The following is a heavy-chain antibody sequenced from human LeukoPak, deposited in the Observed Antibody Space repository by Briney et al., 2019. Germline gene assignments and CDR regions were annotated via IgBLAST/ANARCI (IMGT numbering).Heavy chain of an antibody. Sequence: TSETLSLTCIVSGGSISSISSNNYHWGWIRQPPGKGLEWIGSIYYSGSTYYNPSLKSRVTISVDTSKNQFSLKLSSVTAADTAVYYCARAPKRDYYDSSRYYYYGMDVWGQGTTVTVSS. V-gene: IGHV4-39*07. CDR2: IYYSGST. D-gene: IGHD3-22*01. CDR1: GGSISSISSNNYH. CDR3: ARAPKRDYYDSSRYYYYGMDV. J-gene: IGHJ6*02.